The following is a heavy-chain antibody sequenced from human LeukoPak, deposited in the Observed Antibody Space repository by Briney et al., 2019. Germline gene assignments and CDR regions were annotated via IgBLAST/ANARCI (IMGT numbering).Heavy chain of an antibody. D-gene: IGHD6-19*01. J-gene: IGHJ1*01. V-gene: IGHV4-4*07. CDR1: GGSISTFY. CDR3: ARDSVAGTWAEYFQH. Sequence: SETLSLTCTVSGGSISTFYGSWIRQPAGKGLEWIGRIYTSGSTNYNPSLKSRVTMSVDTSKNQFSLKLSSVTAADTAVYYCARDSVAGTWAEYFQHWGQGIRVTVSS. CDR2: IYTSGST.